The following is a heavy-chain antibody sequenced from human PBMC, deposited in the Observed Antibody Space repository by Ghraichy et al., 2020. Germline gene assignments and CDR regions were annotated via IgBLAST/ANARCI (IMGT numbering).Heavy chain of an antibody. Sequence: GGSLRLSCAASGFTFSNYAMTWVRQAPGKGLEWVSAISGSDGSTYYADSVKGRFTISRDNSKNMLYLQMNSLRAADTALYYCATTGSYSDGAWGQGTLVTVSS. CDR2: ISGSDGST. CDR1: GFTFSNYA. J-gene: IGHJ5*02. V-gene: IGHV3-23*01. CDR3: ATTGSYSDGA. D-gene: IGHD4-17*01.